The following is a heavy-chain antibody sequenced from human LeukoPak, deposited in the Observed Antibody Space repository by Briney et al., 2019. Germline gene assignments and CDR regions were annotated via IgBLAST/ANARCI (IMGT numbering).Heavy chain of an antibody. J-gene: IGHJ4*02. CDR1: GFTFSSYS. Sequence: PGGSLRLSCAVSGFTFSSYSMNWVRQAPGKGLEWVSSISSNGNYVYYADSVGGRFTISRDNAKNSLYLQMNSLRAEDTAVYYCARVPSDYWGQGTLVTVSS. CDR3: ARVPSDY. V-gene: IGHV3-21*01. CDR2: ISSNGNYV.